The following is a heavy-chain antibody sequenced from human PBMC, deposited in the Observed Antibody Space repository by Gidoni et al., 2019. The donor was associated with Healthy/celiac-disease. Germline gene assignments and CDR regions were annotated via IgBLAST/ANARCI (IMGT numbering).Heavy chain of an antibody. J-gene: IGHJ5*02. CDR2: IIPIFGTA. Sequence: QVQLVQSGAEVKKPGSSVKVSCKASGGTFSSYAISWARQAPGQGLEWMGGIIPIFGTANYAQKFQGRVTITADESTSTAYMELSSLRSEDTAVYYCARVAGYCSGGSCYSHWFDPWGQGTLVTVSS. V-gene: IGHV1-69*01. CDR3: ARVAGYCSGGSCYSHWFDP. CDR1: GGTFSSYA. D-gene: IGHD2-15*01.